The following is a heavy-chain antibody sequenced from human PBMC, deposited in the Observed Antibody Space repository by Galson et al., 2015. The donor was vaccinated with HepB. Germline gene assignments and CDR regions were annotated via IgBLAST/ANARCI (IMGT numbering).Heavy chain of an antibody. J-gene: IGHJ6*02. D-gene: IGHD2-2*01. V-gene: IGHV3-23*01. CDR1: EFTFSNYA. CDR3: AKGAAASYYSYGMDV. CDR2: ISGSGSST. Sequence: SLRLSCAASEFTFSNYAMSWVRQAPGKGLEWVSGISGSGSSTYYADSVKGRFTISRDNSKNTLYLQMNSLRAEDTAVYYCAKGAAASYYSYGMDVWGQGTTVTVSS.